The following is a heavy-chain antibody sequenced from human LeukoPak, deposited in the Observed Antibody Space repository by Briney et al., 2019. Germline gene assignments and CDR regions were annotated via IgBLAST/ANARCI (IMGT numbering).Heavy chain of an antibody. CDR1: GGSISGYY. J-gene: IGHJ4*02. V-gene: IGHV4-59*01. D-gene: IGHD1-20*01. Sequence: PSETLSLTCTVSGGSISGYYWSWIRQPPGKGLEWIGYIYYSGSTNYNPSLKSRVTISVDTSKNQFSLKLSSVTAADTAVYYCASTRDGYNWNSFDYWGQGTLVTVSS. CDR2: IYYSGST. CDR3: ASTRDGYNWNSFDY.